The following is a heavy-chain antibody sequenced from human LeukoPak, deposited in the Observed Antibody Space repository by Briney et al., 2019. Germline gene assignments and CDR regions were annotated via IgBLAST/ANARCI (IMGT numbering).Heavy chain of an antibody. V-gene: IGHV1-2*02. CDR3: ARGRYYDSSGYYLFDY. D-gene: IGHD3-22*01. Sequence: ASVKVSCKASGYTFTGYYMHWVRQAPGQGLEWMGWINPNSGGTNYAQKFQGRVTMTRDTSISTAYMELSRLRSDDTAVYYCARGRYYDSSGYYLFDYWGQGTLVTVSS. CDR2: INPNSGGT. J-gene: IGHJ4*02. CDR1: GYTFTGYY.